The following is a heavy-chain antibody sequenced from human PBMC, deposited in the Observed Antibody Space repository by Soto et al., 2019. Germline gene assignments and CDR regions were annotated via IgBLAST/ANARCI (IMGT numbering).Heavy chain of an antibody. V-gene: IGHV3-23*01. D-gene: IGHD1-26*01. CDR2: FSIGGST. J-gene: IGHJ4*02. CDR3: AKRRGAGGHFDY. Sequence: GGSLRLSCAASGFTFSSYAMGWVRQGPGKGLEWVAVFSIGGSTHYADSVRGRFTISRDNSKNTLSLQMNSLTAEDTAVYLCAKRRGAGGHFDYWGQGALVTVSS. CDR1: GFTFSSYA.